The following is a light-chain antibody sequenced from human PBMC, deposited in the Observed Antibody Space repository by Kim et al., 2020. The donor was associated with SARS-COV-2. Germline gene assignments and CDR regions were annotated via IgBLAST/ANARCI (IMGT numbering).Light chain of an antibody. CDR1: QSVSSY. J-gene: IGKJ5*01. CDR3: QQRAG. Sequence: EIVLTQSPATLSLSPGERATLSCRASQSVSSYLAWYQQKPGQAPRLLIYDASNRATGIPARFSRSGSGTDFTLTISSLEPEDFAVYYCQQRAGFGQGTRLEIK. CDR2: DAS. V-gene: IGKV3-11*01.